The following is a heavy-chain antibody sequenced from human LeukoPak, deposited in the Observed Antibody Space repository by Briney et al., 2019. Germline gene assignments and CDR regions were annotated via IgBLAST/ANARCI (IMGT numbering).Heavy chain of an antibody. CDR3: AKDYGYSSSWYDY. D-gene: IGHD6-13*01. J-gene: IGHJ4*02. Sequence: GRSLRLSCEASGFTFDDYGMHLVRQAPGKGLEWVSTISWNSASVGYVDSVKGRFTISRDNAKKTLYLQMNSLRPEDTALYYCAKDYGYSSSWYDYWGQGTLVTVSP. CDR2: ISWNSASV. V-gene: IGHV3-9*01. CDR1: GFTFDDYG.